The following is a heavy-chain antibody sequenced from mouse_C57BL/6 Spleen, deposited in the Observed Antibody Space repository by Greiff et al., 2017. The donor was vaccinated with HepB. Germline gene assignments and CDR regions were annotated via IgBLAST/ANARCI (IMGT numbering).Heavy chain of an antibody. V-gene: IGHV1-15*01. CDR2: IDPETGGT. CDR1: GYTFTDYE. CDR3: TRDYYGSSSLFDY. J-gene: IGHJ2*01. D-gene: IGHD1-1*01. Sequence: VQLQQSGAELVRPGASVTLSCKASGYTFTDYEMHWVKQTPVHGLEWIGAIDPETGGTAYNQKFKGKAILTADKSSSTAYMELRSLTSEDSAVYYCTRDYYGSSSLFDYWGQGTTLTVSS.